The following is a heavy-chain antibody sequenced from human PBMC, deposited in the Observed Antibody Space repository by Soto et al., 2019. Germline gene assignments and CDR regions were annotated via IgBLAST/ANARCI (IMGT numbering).Heavy chain of an antibody. CDR2: ISDDGNYK. CDR3: AGYKFGELSVGY. Sequence: QVQLVESGGGVVQPGRSLRLSCVASGISFRNYGMHWVRQAPGKGLEWVAVISDDGNYKYYADSVRGRFTISRDNSKNTLYLQMNSLRTEDTAVYYCAGYKFGELSVGYWGQGTLVTVSS. J-gene: IGHJ4*02. D-gene: IGHD3-10*01. V-gene: IGHV3-30*03. CDR1: GISFRNYG.